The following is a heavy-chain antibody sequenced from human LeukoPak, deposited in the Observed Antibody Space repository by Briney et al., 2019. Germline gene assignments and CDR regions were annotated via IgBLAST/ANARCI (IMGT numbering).Heavy chain of an antibody. CDR2: IYNGGST. CDR3: ARVEYSYGTFFDY. Sequence: GGSLRLSCAASGFIVSSYYMSWVRQAPGKGLEWVSVIYNGGSTHYADSVKGRFTFSRDNSKNTLNLQMSSLRAEDTAVYYCARVEYSYGTFFDYWGQGTLVTVSS. CDR1: GFIVSSYY. V-gene: IGHV3-66*01. D-gene: IGHD5-18*01. J-gene: IGHJ4*02.